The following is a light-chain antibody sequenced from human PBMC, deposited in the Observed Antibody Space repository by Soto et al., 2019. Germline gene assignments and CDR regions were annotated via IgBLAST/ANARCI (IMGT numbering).Light chain of an antibody. CDR1: SSDIGGYDH. CDR3: SSYSSSGTLWV. J-gene: IGLJ3*02. CDR2: EVT. V-gene: IGLV2-14*01. Sequence: QPASVSGSPGQSITISCTGTSSDIGGYDHVSWYQQHPGKAPKLIIYEVTNRPSGVSYRFSGSKSDNSASLTISGLQTEDEADYFCSSYSSSGTLWVFGGGTKLTVL.